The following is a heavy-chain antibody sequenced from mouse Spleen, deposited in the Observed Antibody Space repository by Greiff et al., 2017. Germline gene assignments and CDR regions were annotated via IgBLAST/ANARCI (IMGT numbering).Heavy chain of an antibody. CDR1: GYTFTDYE. CDR2: IDPETGGT. Sequence: VQLQQSGAELVRPGASVTLSCKASGYTFTDYEMHWVKQTPVHGLEWIGAIDPETGGTAYNQKFKGKAILTADKSSSTAYMELRSLTSEDSAVYYCTRYGYYCFDYWGQGTTLTVSS. CDR3: TRYGYYCFDY. D-gene: IGHD2-2*01. J-gene: IGHJ2*01. V-gene: IGHV1-15*01.